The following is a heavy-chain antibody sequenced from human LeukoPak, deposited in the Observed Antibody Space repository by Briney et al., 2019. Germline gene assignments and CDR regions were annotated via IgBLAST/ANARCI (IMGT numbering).Heavy chain of an antibody. J-gene: IGHJ4*02. CDR3: ARDIMYYYDSSGYFDY. Sequence: GASVKVSCKASGYTFTSYYMHWVRQAPGQGLEWMGWISAYNGNTNYAQKLQGRVTMTTDTSTSTAYMELRSLRSDDTAVYYCARDIMYYYDSSGYFDYWGQGTLVTVSS. CDR2: ISAYNGNT. D-gene: IGHD3-22*01. CDR1: GYTFTSYY. V-gene: IGHV1-18*04.